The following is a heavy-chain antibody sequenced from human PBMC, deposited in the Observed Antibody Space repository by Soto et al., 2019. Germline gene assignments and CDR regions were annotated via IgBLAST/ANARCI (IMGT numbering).Heavy chain of an antibody. CDR1: GDSVSSNSAA. CDR2: TYYRSKWYN. J-gene: IGHJ5*02. V-gene: IGHV6-1*01. CDR3: ARHSPYSTKVPGFDP. D-gene: IGHD5-12*01. Sequence: SQTPSLTCAISGDSVSSNSAAWKWIRQSPSRGLEWLGRTYYRSKWYNDYAVSVKSRITINPDTSKNQFSLQLNSVTPEDTAVYYCARHSPYSTKVPGFDPWGQGTLVTVSS.